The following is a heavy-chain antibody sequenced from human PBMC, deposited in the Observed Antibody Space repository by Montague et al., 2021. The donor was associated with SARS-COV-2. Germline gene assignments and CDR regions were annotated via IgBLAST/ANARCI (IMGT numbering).Heavy chain of an antibody. V-gene: IGHV2-5*01. CDR1: GFSLSTSGVG. J-gene: IGHJ5*02. D-gene: IGHD3-3*01. CDR2: IYRNDYK. Sequence: VKPTQTLTLTCRFSGFSLSTSGVGVAWIRQPPRKALEWLAVIYRNDYKRYSPSLKNRLTVTKDTSKNEVILTMTNMDPVDTATYYCARRRSVGDVWGGYNWCHPWGQGTLVTVSS. CDR3: ARRRSVGDVWGGYNWCHP.